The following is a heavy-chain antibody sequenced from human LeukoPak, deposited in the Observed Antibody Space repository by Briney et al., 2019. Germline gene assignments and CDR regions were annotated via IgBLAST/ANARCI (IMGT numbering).Heavy chain of an antibody. V-gene: IGHV4-4*02. D-gene: IGHD3-9*01. Sequence: GSLRLSCAASGFTFSNYGMHWVRQPPGKGLEWIGEIYHSGSTNYNPSLKSRVTISVDKSKNQFSLKLNSVTAADTAVYYCARRLTNHYFDYWGQGTLVTVSS. CDR2: IYHSGST. J-gene: IGHJ4*02. CDR1: GFTFSNYG. CDR3: ARRLTNHYFDY.